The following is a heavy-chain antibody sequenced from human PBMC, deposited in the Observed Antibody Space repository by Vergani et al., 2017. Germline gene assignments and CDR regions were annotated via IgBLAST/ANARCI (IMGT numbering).Heavy chain of an antibody. V-gene: IGHV3-23*04. D-gene: IGHD5-12*01. CDR1: GFTFNHYA. J-gene: IGHJ6*02. CDR3: AKANPRNSGYDYLYYYHAMDV. Sequence: LVESGGDLVQPGGSLRLSCAASGFTFNHYAMNWVRQAPGKGLEWVSGISGSGGSTYYAGSVKGRFTISRDSSKNTLYLQMNSLSAGDTAVYYCAKANPRNSGYDYLYYYHAMDVWGQGTTVTVSS. CDR2: ISGSGGST.